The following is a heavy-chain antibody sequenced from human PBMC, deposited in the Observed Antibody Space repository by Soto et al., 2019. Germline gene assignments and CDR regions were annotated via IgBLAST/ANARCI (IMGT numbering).Heavy chain of an antibody. CDR1: GGSFGTYY. D-gene: IGHD3-9*01. J-gene: IGHJ3*02. CDR2: MYYTGNT. V-gene: IGHV4-59*01. Sequence: QVQLQESGPGLVKPSETLSLTCTVSGGSFGTYYWSWIRQPPGKGLEWIGYMYYTGNTNYNPSLKSLVTISVDTSKNQCSLKLRSVTAADTAVYFCARYFERPNAFDIWGQGTMVTVSS. CDR3: ARYFERPNAFDI.